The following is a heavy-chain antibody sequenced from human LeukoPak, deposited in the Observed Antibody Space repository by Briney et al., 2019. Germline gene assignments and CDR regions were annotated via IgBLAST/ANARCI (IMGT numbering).Heavy chain of an antibody. D-gene: IGHD1-26*01. V-gene: IGHV4-61*02. J-gene: IGHJ4*02. Sequence: SETLSLTCTVSGGSISSSSYYWSWIRQPAGKGLEWIGRIYTSGSTDYNPSLKSRVTISRDTSKNEFSLILNSLTAADTAVYYCARPRYSGSYVYWGQGTLVTVSS. CDR2: IYTSGST. CDR3: ARPRYSGSYVY. CDR1: GGSISSSSYY.